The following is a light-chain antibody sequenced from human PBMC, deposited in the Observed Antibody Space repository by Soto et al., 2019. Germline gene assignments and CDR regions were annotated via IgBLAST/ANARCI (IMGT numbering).Light chain of an antibody. CDR1: SSNIGSFT. Sequence: QSVLTQPPSASGTPGQRVTISCSGSSSNIGSFTVDWYQQLPGTAPKLLIYSNDQRPSGVPDRFSGSKSATSASLAISGLQSEDEGDYHCASWDDSLNAAVFGGGTKLTVL. V-gene: IGLV1-44*01. CDR3: ASWDDSLNAAV. J-gene: IGLJ2*01. CDR2: SND.